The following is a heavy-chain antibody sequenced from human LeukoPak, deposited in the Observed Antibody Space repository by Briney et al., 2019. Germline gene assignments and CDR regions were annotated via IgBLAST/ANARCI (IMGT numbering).Heavy chain of an antibody. Sequence: PRGSLRLSCAASGFTFSGSAMHWVRQASGKGLEWVGRIRSKANSYATAYAASVKGRFTISRDDSKNTAYLQMNSLKTEDTAVYYCTRLYCSGGSCYQDYFDYWGQGTLVTVSS. CDR1: GFTFSGSA. J-gene: IGHJ4*02. V-gene: IGHV3-73*01. CDR3: TRLYCSGGSCYQDYFDY. D-gene: IGHD2-15*01. CDR2: IRSKANSYAT.